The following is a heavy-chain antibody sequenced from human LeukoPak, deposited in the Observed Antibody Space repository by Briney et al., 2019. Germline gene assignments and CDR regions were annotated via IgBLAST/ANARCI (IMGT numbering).Heavy chain of an antibody. CDR2: ISGGTGTI. V-gene: IGHV3-48*02. Sequence: PGRSLRLSCAASGFTFSTYSMTWVRQAPGKGLEWVSYISGGTGTIYYADSVKGRFTISRDNAKNSLYLQMNSLRDEDTAVYFCARDATTPWGQGTLVTISS. CDR1: GFTFSTYS. J-gene: IGHJ5*02. D-gene: IGHD1/OR15-1a*01. CDR3: ARDATTP.